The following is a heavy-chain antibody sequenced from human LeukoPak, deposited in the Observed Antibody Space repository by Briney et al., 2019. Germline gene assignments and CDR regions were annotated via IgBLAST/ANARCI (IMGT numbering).Heavy chain of an antibody. CDR3: ATNGPAYSYGPWDDAFDI. V-gene: IGHV4-4*07. D-gene: IGHD5-18*01. CDR1: GDSISSYY. J-gene: IGHJ3*02. CDR2: IYPSRST. Sequence: SETLSLTCTVSGDSISSYYWSWIRQPAGKGLEWIGRIYPSRSTNYIPSLKSRVTMSVDTSENQFSLKLSSVTAADTAVYYCATNGPAYSYGPWDDAFDIWGQGTMVTVSS.